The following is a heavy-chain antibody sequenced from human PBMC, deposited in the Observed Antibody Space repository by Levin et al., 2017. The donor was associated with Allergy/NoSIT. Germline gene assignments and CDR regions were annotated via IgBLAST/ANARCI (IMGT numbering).Heavy chain of an antibody. V-gene: IGHV4-34*01. J-gene: IGHJ5*02. D-gene: IGHD2-2*01. CDR3: ARGVIVVVPAATQPNWFDP. CDR2: INHSGST. CDR1: GGSFSGYY. Sequence: SETLSLTCAVYGGSFSGYYWSWIRQPPGKGLEWIGEINHSGSTNYNPSLKSRVTISVDTSKNQFSLKLSSVTAADTAVYYCARGVIVVVPAATQPNWFDPWGQGTLVTVSS.